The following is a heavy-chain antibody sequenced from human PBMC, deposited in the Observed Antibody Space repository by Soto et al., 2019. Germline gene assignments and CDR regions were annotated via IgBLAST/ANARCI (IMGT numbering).Heavy chain of an antibody. Sequence: ASVKVSCKASGYTFTSYAMHWVRQAPGQRLEWMGWINAGNGNTKYSQKFQGRVTITRDTSASTAYMELSSLRSEDTAVYYCARDHEFGVRGYGYFYYHMGVWGKGTTVTAP. J-gene: IGHJ6*03. CDR3: ARDHEFGVRGYGYFYYHMGV. V-gene: IGHV1-3*01. CDR2: INAGNGNT. CDR1: GYTFTSYA. D-gene: IGHD3-10*01.